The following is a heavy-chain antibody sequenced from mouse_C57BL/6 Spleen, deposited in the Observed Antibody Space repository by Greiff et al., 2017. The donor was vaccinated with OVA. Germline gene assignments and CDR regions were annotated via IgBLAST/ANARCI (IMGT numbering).Heavy chain of an antibody. CDR1: GYTFTRYW. J-gene: IGHJ2*01. Sequence: QVQLQQPGAELVKPGASVKLSCKASGYTFTRYWMQWVKQRPGQGLEWIGEIDPSDSYTNSNHKFKGKATLTVDTSSSTAYMQLSSRTSEDSAVYYCAYDGSSYFDYWGQGTTLTVSS. V-gene: IGHV1-50*01. CDR2: IDPSDSYT. CDR3: AYDGSSYFDY. D-gene: IGHD1-1*01.